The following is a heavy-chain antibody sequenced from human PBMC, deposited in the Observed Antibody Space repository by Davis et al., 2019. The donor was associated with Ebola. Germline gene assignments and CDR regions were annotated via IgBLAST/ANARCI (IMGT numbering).Heavy chain of an antibody. CDR2: INAGNGNT. V-gene: IGHV1-3*01. CDR3: AAERYCGGDRYSDY. J-gene: IGHJ4*02. D-gene: IGHD2-21*02. Sequence: AASVKVSCKASGYTFTSYAMHWVRQAPGQRLEWMGWINAGNGNTKYLQKFQGRVTITRDTSASTAYMELSSLRSEDTAVYYCAAERYCGGDRYSDYWGQGTLVTVSS. CDR1: GYTFTSYA.